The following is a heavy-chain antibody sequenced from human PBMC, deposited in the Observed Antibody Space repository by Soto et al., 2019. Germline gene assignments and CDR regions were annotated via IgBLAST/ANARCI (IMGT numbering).Heavy chain of an antibody. V-gene: IGHV3-33*01. CDR3: ARDLVGGASNAEYFQH. J-gene: IGHJ1*01. Sequence: GGSLRLSCAASGFTFSSYGMHWVRQAPGKGLEWVAVIWYDGSNKYYADSVKGRFTISRDNSKNTLYLQMNSLRAEDTAVYYCARDLVGGASNAEYFQHWGQGTLVTVSS. D-gene: IGHD1-26*01. CDR1: GFTFSSYG. CDR2: IWYDGSNK.